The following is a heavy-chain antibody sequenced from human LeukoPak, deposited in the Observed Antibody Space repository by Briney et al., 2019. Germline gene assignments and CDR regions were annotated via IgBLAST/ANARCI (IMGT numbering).Heavy chain of an antibody. CDR2: INHSGST. Sequence: SETLSLTCAVYGGSFSGYYWSWIRQPPGKGLEWIGEINHSGSTNYNPSLKSRVTISVDTSKNQFSLKLSSVTAADTAVYYCARRGYYDSSGYYYLSWFDPWGQGTLVTVSS. D-gene: IGHD3-22*01. CDR1: GGSFSGYY. CDR3: ARRGYYDSSGYYYLSWFDP. V-gene: IGHV4-34*01. J-gene: IGHJ5*02.